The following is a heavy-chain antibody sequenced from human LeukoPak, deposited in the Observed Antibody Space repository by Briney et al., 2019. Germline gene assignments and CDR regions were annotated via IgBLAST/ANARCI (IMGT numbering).Heavy chain of an antibody. J-gene: IGHJ4*02. Sequence: GGSLRLSCAASGFTFSSYGMHWVRQAPGKGLEWVAVISYDGSNKYYADSVKGRFTISRDNSKNTLYLQMNSLRAEDTAVYYCAKERIAAAGFDNWGQGTLVTVSS. CDR2: ISYDGSNK. D-gene: IGHD6-13*01. CDR1: GFTFSSYG. V-gene: IGHV3-30*18. CDR3: AKERIAAAGFDN.